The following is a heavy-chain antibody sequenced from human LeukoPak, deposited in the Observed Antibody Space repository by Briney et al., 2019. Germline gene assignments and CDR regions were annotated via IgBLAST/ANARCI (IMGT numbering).Heavy chain of an antibody. Sequence: QAGGSLRLSCAASGFTFSSYGMHWVRQAPGKGLEWVAFIRYDGSNKYYADSVKGRFTISRDNSKNTLYLQMNSLRAEDTALYYCAKDIVHDMAYMDVWGKGTTVTISS. D-gene: IGHD2-21*01. V-gene: IGHV3-30*02. CDR3: AKDIVHDMAYMDV. CDR2: IRYDGSNK. J-gene: IGHJ6*03. CDR1: GFTFSSYG.